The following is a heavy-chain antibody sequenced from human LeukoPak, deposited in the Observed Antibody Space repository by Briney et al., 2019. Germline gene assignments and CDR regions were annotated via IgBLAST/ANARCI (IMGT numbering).Heavy chain of an antibody. CDR2: IYHGGST. Sequence: SQTLSLTCAVSGGSISSGGYSWSWIRQPPGKGLEWIGYIYHGGSTYYNPSLKSRVTISVDRSKNQFSLKLSSVTAADTAVYYCARRGANSGSYSHFDLWGRGTLVTVSS. V-gene: IGHV4-30-2*02. CDR1: GGSISSGGYS. D-gene: IGHD1-26*01. CDR3: ARRGANSGSYSHFDL. J-gene: IGHJ2*01.